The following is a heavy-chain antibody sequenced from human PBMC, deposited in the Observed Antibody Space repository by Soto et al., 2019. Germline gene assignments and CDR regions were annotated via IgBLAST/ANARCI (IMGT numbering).Heavy chain of an antibody. D-gene: IGHD3-3*01. CDR1: GGSISSYY. Sequence: PSETLSLTCTVSGGSISSYYWSWIRQPPGKGLEWIGYIYYSGSTNYNPSLKSRVTISVDTSKNQFSLKLSSVTAADTAVYYCARGGYDFWSGNNWFDPWGQGTLVTVSS. CDR3: ARGGYDFWSGNNWFDP. J-gene: IGHJ5*02. CDR2: IYYSGST. V-gene: IGHV4-59*01.